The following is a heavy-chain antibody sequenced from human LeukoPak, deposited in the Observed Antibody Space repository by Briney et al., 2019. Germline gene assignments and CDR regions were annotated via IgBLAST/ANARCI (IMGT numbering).Heavy chain of an antibody. CDR3: TVYGDYPHNYYYYGMDV. V-gene: IGHV3-73*01. CDR2: IRSKANSYAT. D-gene: IGHD4-17*01. Sequence: GGSLKLSCAASGFTFSGSAMHWVRQASGKGLEWVGRIRSKANSYATAYAASVKGRFTISRDDSKNTAYLQMNSLKTEDTAVYCCTVYGDYPHNYYYYGMDVWGQGTTVTVSS. J-gene: IGHJ6*02. CDR1: GFTFSGSA.